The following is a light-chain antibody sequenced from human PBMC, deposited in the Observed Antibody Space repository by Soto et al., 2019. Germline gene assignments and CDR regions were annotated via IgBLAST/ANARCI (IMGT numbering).Light chain of an antibody. V-gene: IGLV2-8*01. CDR3: SSHAGSKRV. CDR1: SSDVGGYNY. CDR2: EVS. J-gene: IGLJ1*01. Sequence: LTQPPSASGSPGQSVTISCTGTSSDVGGYNYVSWYQQHPGKAPKLMIYEVSKRPSGVPDRFSGSKSGNTASLTVSGLQAEDEADYYCSSHAGSKRVFGTGTKVTVL.